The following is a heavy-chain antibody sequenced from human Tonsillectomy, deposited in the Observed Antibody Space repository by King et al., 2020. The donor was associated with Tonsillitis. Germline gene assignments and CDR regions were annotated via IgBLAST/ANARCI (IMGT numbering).Heavy chain of an antibody. CDR3: ARHRYQNYYDRSGYWANWFDP. CDR1: GGSIRSSGYY. V-gene: IGHV4-39*07. Sequence: QLQKSGPGLVKPSETLSLTCSVSGGSIRSSGYYWAWIRQPPGKGLEWVGSSYYIGSTSYKPSLKSRVTISVDTSKNQFSLRLSLVTAADTAVYYCARHRYQNYYDRSGYWANWFDPWGHGTLVTVSS. D-gene: IGHD3-22*01. CDR2: SYYIGST. J-gene: IGHJ5*02.